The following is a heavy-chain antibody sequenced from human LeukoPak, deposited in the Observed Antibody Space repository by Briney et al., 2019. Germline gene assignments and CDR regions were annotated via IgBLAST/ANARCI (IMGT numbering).Heavy chain of an antibody. J-gene: IGHJ3*02. V-gene: IGHV1-2*06. CDR3: ARPLELGAFDI. CDR1: GYTFTGYY. D-gene: IGHD3-16*01. CDR2: INPNSGGT. Sequence: ASVKVSRKASGYTFTGYYMHWVRQAPGQGLEWMGRINPNSGGTNYAQKFQGRVTMTRDTSISTAYMELSRLRSDDTAVYYCARPLELGAFDIWGQGTMVTVSS.